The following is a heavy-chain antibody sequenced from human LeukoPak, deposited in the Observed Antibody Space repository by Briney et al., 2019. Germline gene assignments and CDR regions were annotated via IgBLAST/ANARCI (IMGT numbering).Heavy chain of an antibody. CDR2: ISNDGSNE. Sequence: PGGSLRLSCAASGFTFSTYTMHWVRQAPGKGLEWVALISNDGSNEYYADSVKGRFTISRDNAKNSLYLQLNSLRAEDTALYYCARDWGYYDSSGSPDYWGQGTLVTASS. CDR1: GFTFSTYT. V-gene: IGHV3-30*04. D-gene: IGHD3-22*01. CDR3: ARDWGYYDSSGSPDY. J-gene: IGHJ4*02.